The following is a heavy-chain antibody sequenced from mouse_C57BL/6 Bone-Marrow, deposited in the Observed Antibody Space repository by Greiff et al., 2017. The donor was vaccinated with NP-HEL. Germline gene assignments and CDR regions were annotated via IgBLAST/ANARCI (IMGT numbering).Heavy chain of an antibody. CDR3: ARSGAGPPFAY. V-gene: IGHV1-81*01. Sequence: VKLVESGAELARPGASVKLSCKASGYTFTSYGISWVKQRTGQGLEWIGEIYPRSGNTYYNDKFKGKATLTADKSSSTAYMELRSLTSEDSAVYFCARSGAGPPFAYWGQGTLVTVSA. CDR1: GYTFTSYG. CDR2: IYPRSGNT. J-gene: IGHJ3*01. D-gene: IGHD3-3*01.